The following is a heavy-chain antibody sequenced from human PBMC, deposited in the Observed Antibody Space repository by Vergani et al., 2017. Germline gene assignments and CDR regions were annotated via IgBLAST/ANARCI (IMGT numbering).Heavy chain of an antibody. CDR3: ARGGITIFGVVTPLDY. CDR2: INPSGGST. V-gene: IGHV1-46*01. Sequence: VQLVQSGAEVKKPGSSVKVSCKASGGTFSSYAISWVRQAPGQGLEWMGIINPSGGSTSYAQKFQGRVTMTRDTSTSTVYMELSSLRSEDTAVYYCARGGITIFGVVTPLDYWGQGTLVTVSS. J-gene: IGHJ4*02. CDR1: GGTFSSYA. D-gene: IGHD3-3*01.